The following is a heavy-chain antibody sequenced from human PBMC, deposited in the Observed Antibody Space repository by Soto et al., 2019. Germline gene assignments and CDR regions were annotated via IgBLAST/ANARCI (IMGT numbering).Heavy chain of an antibody. J-gene: IGHJ4*02. Sequence: GGSLRLSCAASGFTFSSYWMHWVRQAPGKGLVWVSRINSDGSSTSYADSVKGRFTISRDNAKNTLYLQMNSLRAEDTAVYYCARDREYYDILTGIPYWGQGTLVTVSS. CDR3: ARDREYYDILTGIPY. CDR1: GFTFSSYW. D-gene: IGHD3-9*01. CDR2: INSDGSST. V-gene: IGHV3-74*01.